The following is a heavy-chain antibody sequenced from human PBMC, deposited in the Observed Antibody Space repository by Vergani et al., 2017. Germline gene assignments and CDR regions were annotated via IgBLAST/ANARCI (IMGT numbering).Heavy chain of an antibody. CDR3: ARSGYCAHGVCYMTYYYYMDV. CDR2: IWYDGSKE. V-gene: IGHV3-33*01. J-gene: IGHJ6*03. CDR1: GFTLSSHA. D-gene: IGHD2-8*01. Sequence: QVQLEESGGGVVQPGRSLRLYCAGSGFTLSSHAMHWVRQAPGKGLEWVAFIWYDGSKEYYADSVKGRFTIYRDNSKTTLYLQMNNLRAADTAVYYCARSGYCAHGVCYMTYYYYMDVWGKGTAVTVSS.